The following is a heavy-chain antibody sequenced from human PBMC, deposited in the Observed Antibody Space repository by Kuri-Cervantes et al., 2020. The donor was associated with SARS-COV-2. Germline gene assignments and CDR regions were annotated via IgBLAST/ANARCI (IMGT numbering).Heavy chain of an antibody. CDR3: ARGEWDVVLD. J-gene: IGHJ4*02. CDR1: GGSFSGYY. D-gene: IGHD1-26*01. V-gene: IGHV4-34*01. Sequence: SETLSLTCAVYGGSFSGYYWSWIRQSPGKGLEWIGEINHSGSTNYNPPLESRVTISLETSKNQFSLNLSSVTAADTAVYYCARGEWDVVLDWGQGTLVTVSS. CDR2: INHSGST.